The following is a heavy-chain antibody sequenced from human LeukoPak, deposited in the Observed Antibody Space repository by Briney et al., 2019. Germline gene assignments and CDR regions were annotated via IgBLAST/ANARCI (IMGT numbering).Heavy chain of an antibody. CDR2: ISGSGGST. CDR3: AKHIVVVVAAIQYYYYGMDV. J-gene: IGHJ6*02. V-gene: IGHV3-23*01. Sequence: GGSLRLSCAASGFTFSSYSMNWVRQAPGKGLEWVSAISGSGGSTYYADSVKGRFTISRDNSKNTLYLQMNSLRAEDTAVYYCAKHIVVVVAAIQYYYYGMDVWGQGTTVTVSS. CDR1: GFTFSSYS. D-gene: IGHD2-15*01.